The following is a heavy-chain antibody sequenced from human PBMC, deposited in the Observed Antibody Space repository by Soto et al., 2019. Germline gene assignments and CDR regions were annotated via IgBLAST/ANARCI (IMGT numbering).Heavy chain of an antibody. CDR3: ARAGGRYPFDS. V-gene: IGHV4-59*01. J-gene: IGHJ4*02. Sequence: QVQLQESGPGLVKPSETLSLTCTVSGGSISSYYWSWIRQPPGKGLEWIGYIYYSGSTNYNPSLKRXXPXSXXTSKNPFSLKLSSVTAADTAVHYCARAGGRYPFDSWGQGTLVTVSS. CDR2: IYYSGST. CDR1: GGSISSYY. D-gene: IGHD1-26*01.